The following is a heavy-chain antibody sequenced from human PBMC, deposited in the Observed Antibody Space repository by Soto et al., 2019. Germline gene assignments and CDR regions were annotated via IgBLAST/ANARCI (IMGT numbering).Heavy chain of an antibody. J-gene: IGHJ4*02. D-gene: IGHD3-22*01. CDR3: ATVGRYMYYYDSSGGKTPHEGSLDC. CDR1: GYIFTNHY. V-gene: IGHV1-46*01. CDR2: INPSGGST. Sequence: GASVKVSCKASGYIFTNHYIHWVRQAPGQGLEWMGIINPSGGSTNYLQKFQGRITMTKDTSTSTAYMELSSLRSEDTAVYYCATVGRYMYYYDSSGGKTPHEGSLDCWGQGTLVTVSS.